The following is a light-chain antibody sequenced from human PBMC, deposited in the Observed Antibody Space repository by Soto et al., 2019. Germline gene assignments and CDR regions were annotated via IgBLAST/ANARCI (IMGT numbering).Light chain of an antibody. CDR2: SAS. V-gene: IGKV1-27*01. CDR3: QQYNNWPPVT. J-gene: IGKJ1*01. CDR1: QAISSY. Sequence: DIQLTQSPSSLSASVGDRVTITCRVSQAISSYLNCYRQKPGKVPNLLMYSASNLQSGVPSRFSGSGSGTDFTLTISCLQPEDFAVYYCQQYNNWPPVTFGQGTKVEIK.